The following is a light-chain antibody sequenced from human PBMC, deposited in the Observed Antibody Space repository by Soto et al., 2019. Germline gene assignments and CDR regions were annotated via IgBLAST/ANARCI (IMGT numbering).Light chain of an antibody. V-gene: IGLV2-8*01. CDR1: SSDVGGYNY. CDR2: EVN. Sequence: QSVLTQPASVSASPGQSITISCTGTSSDVGGYNYVSWYQQHPGKAPKLMIYEVNKRPSGVPDRFSGSKSGNTASLTVSGLQAEDEADYYCSSYAGSSNVFGTGTKVTV. CDR3: SSYAGSSNV. J-gene: IGLJ1*01.